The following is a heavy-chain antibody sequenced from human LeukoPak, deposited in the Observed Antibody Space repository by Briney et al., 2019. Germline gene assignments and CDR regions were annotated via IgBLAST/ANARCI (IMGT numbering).Heavy chain of an antibody. V-gene: IGHV3-53*01. Sequence: SGGSLRLSCAASGFIVSGNYMSWVRQAPGKGLEWVSVIYSGGSTYCADSVKGRCTISRDNSKNTLYLQMNSLRVEDTAVYYCSAMVTTVDVWGKGTTVTVSS. D-gene: IGHD5-18*01. CDR1: GFIVSGNY. CDR2: IYSGGST. J-gene: IGHJ6*04. CDR3: SAMVTTVDV.